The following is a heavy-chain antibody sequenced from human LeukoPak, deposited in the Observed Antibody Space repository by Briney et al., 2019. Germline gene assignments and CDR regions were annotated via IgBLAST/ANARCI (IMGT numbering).Heavy chain of an antibody. V-gene: IGHV3-48*01. J-gene: IGHJ5*02. CDR1: GFTFSSHG. CDR2: ISSSGSVV. CDR3: AREVGYDSSPP. Sequence: PGGSLRPSCAASGFTFSSHGMNWVRQAPGKGLEWVSYISSSGSVVFYADSVKGRFTISRDNAKNALYLQMNSLRAEDTAVYHCAREVGYDSSPPWGQGTLVTVSS. D-gene: IGHD3-3*01.